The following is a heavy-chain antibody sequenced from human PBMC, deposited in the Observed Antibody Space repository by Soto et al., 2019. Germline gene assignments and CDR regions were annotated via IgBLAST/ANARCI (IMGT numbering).Heavy chain of an antibody. CDR2: INHSGST. CDR3: ARGWELIDY. D-gene: IGHD1-26*01. CDR1: GGSFSGYY. J-gene: IGHJ4*02. V-gene: IGHV4-34*01. Sequence: PSETLSLTCAVYGGSFSGYYWSWIRQPPGKGLEWIGEINHSGSTNYNPSLKSRVTISVDTSKNQFSPKLSSVTAADTAVYYCARGWELIDYWGQGTLVTVSS.